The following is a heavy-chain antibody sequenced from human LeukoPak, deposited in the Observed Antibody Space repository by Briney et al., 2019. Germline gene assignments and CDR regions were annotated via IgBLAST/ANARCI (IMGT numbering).Heavy chain of an antibody. D-gene: IGHD6-19*01. Sequence: SVKVSCKASGGTFSSYAISWVRQAPGQGLEWMGGIIPIFGTANYAQKFQGRVTITTDESTSTAYMELSSLRSEVTAVYYCAKSIEIVAGPVSLYYYYYMDVWGKGTTVTVSS. CDR2: IIPIFGTA. CDR3: AKSIEIVAGPVSLYYYYYMDV. CDR1: GGTFSSYA. J-gene: IGHJ6*03. V-gene: IGHV1-69*05.